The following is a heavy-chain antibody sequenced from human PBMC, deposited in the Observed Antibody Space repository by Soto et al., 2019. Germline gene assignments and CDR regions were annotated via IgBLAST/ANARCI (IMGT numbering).Heavy chain of an antibody. CDR3: ARVARGAWGVFDP. D-gene: IGHD3-16*01. CDR1: GFTFSSYW. Sequence: EVQLVESGGGLVQPGGSLRLSCAASGFTFSSYWMHWVRQAPGKGLEWVSSIDYAGGTTNYADSVKGRFTISRDNAKNALYLQMSILPAEDTAVYYCARVARGAWGVFDPWGQGTLVTVSP. CDR2: IDYAGGTT. V-gene: IGHV3-74*01. J-gene: IGHJ5*02.